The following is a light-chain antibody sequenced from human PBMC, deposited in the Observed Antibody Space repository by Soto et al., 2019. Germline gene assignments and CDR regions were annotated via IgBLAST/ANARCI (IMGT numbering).Light chain of an antibody. CDR3: HQRQSSPRT. CDR2: QTS. CDR1: QYINTR. V-gene: IGKV3-11*01. Sequence: EIVLTQSPATLSLSPGKRATLSCRASQYINTRLAWYQHRPGQAPRLLIYQTSLRAAGIPARFSASGSGTDFTLTISDVQPEDFALYYCHQRQSSPRTFGEGTKVDIK. J-gene: IGKJ1*01.